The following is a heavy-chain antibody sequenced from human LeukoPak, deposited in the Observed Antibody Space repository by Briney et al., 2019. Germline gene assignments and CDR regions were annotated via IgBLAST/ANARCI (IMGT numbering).Heavy chain of an antibody. V-gene: IGHV3-21*01. Sequence: GGSLRLSCAASGFTFRSYRMNWVRQAPGKGLEWVSYADSVKGRFTISRDNAKNSLYLQMNSLRVEDTAVYYCAREGYDSAFDYWGQGTLVTVSS. D-gene: IGHD3-3*01. CDR3: AREGYDSAFDY. J-gene: IGHJ4*02. CDR1: GFTFRSYR.